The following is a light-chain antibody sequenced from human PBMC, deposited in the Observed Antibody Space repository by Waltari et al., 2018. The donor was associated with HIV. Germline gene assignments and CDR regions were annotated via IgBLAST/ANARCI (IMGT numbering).Light chain of an antibody. Sequence: DIQMTQSPSTLSSSVGNRVPITFRASQSISSWLDWYQQKPGKAPKLLIYKASSLESGVPSRFSGSGSGTEFTLTISSLQPDDFGTYYCQQYNSYSWTFGQGTKVEIK. CDR2: KAS. J-gene: IGKJ1*01. CDR1: QSISSW. V-gene: IGKV1-5*03. CDR3: QQYNSYSWT.